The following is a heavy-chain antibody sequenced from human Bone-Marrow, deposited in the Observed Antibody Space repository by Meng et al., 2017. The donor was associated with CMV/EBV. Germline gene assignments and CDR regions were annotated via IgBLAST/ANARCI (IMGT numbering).Heavy chain of an antibody. CDR3: ARQSLRDFDWADFDY. Sequence: GGSLRLSCAASGFSVSYNYMNWVRQTPGKGLEWVSVIYSGGSTNYADSVKGRFTISRDISKNTLYLQMNSLRAEDTAVYYCARQSLRDFDWADFDYWGQGTLVTVSS. J-gene: IGHJ4*02. V-gene: IGHV3-66*04. D-gene: IGHD3-9*01. CDR2: IYSGGST. CDR1: GFSVSYNY.